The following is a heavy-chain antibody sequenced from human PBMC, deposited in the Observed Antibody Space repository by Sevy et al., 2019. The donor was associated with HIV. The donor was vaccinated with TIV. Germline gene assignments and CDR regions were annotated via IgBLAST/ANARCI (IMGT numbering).Heavy chain of an antibody. Sequence: ASVKVSCKASGYVLPYFHIHWVRQAPGQGPEWMGIIHPTGRDITYALKFQGRFTMTRDASTNTVYMDLSSLTSEDTAVYYCARGDSGSGRGFDYWGQGTLVTVSS. CDR3: ARGDSGSGRGFDY. V-gene: IGHV1-46*01. CDR2: IHPTGRDI. J-gene: IGHJ4*02. CDR1: GYVLPYFH. D-gene: IGHD3-10*01.